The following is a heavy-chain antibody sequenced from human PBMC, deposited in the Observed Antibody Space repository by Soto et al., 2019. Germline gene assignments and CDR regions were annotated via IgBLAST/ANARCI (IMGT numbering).Heavy chain of an antibody. D-gene: IGHD6-19*01. V-gene: IGHV1-24*01. Sequence: ASVKVSCKVSGYTLTELSMHWVRQAPGKGLEWMGGSDPEDGETIYAQKFQGRVTMTEDTSTDTAYMELSSLRSGDTAVYYCATLPVAWGQTTNDYWGQGTLVTVSS. CDR2: SDPEDGET. J-gene: IGHJ4*02. CDR1: GYTLTELS. CDR3: ATLPVAWGQTTNDY.